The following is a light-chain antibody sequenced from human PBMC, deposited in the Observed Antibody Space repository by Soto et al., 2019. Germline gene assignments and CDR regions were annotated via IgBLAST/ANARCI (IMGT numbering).Light chain of an antibody. CDR3: QQYDSSPRT. J-gene: IGKJ1*01. V-gene: IGKV3-20*01. CDR2: GAS. CDR1: QSVSRSY. Sequence: EIVLTQSPGTLSLSPGERATISCRASQSVSRSYLAWFQQKPGQAPRLLIYGASTRATGIPDRFSGSGSGTDFTLTISRLEPEDFAVYYCQQYDSSPRTFGQGTKVDIK.